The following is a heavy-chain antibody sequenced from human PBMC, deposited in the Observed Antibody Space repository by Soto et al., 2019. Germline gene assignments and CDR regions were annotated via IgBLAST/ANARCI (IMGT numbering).Heavy chain of an antibody. CDR3: ARAYLASWSGYDAFDI. Sequence: GESLKISCKGSGYSFTSYWIGWVRQMPGKGLEWMGIIYPGDSDTRYSPSFQGQVTISADKSISTAYLQWSSLKASDTAMYYCARAYLASWSGYDAFDIWGQGTMVTVSS. V-gene: IGHV5-51*01. CDR2: IYPGDSDT. J-gene: IGHJ3*02. CDR1: GYSFTSYW. D-gene: IGHD3-3*01.